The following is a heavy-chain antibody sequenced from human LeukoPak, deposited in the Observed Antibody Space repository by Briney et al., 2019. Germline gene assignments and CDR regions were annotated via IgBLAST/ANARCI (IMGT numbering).Heavy chain of an antibody. V-gene: IGHV3-7*01. D-gene: IGHD3-3*01. CDR1: GFTFSSYW. CDR3: ARAVVFLEWSYYFDY. J-gene: IGHJ4*02. CDR2: IKQDGSEK. Sequence: PGGSLRLSCAASGFTFSSYWMSWVRQAPGKGLEWVANIKQDGSEKYYVDSVKGRFTISRDNAKNSLYLQINSLRAEDTAVYYCARAVVFLEWSYYFDYWGRGTLVTVSS.